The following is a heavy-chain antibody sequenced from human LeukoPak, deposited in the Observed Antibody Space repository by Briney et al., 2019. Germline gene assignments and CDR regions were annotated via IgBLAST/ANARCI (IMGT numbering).Heavy chain of an antibody. Sequence: KPSETLSLTCTVSGGSISSYYWSWIRQPPGKGLEWIGYIYYSGSTNYNPSLKSRVTISVDTSKNQFSLKLSSVTAADTAVYYCASMNYYVPTNGMDVWGQGTTVTVSS. CDR2: IYYSGST. V-gene: IGHV4-59*08. J-gene: IGHJ6*02. D-gene: IGHD3-10*02. CDR3: ASMNYYVPTNGMDV. CDR1: GGSISSYY.